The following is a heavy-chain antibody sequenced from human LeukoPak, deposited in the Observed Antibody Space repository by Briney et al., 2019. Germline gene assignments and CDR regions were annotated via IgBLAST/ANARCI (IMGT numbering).Heavy chain of an antibody. CDR1: GITLSNYG. Sequence: GGSLRLSCAVSGITLSNYGMTWVRQAPGKGLEWVAQINQDGSEEYYMDSVKARFTISRDNAKNSVFLQMNSLRAEDTAVYYCVRDGGVSGYDLLDYWGQGTLVTVSS. CDR2: INQDGSEE. J-gene: IGHJ4*02. D-gene: IGHD5-12*01. CDR3: VRDGGVSGYDLLDY. V-gene: IGHV3-7*01.